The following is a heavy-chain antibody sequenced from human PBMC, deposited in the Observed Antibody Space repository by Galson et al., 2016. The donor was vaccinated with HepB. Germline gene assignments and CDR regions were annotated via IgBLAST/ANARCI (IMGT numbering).Heavy chain of an antibody. CDR2: IIGSGGSS. V-gene: IGHV3-23*01. D-gene: IGHD3-9*01. Sequence: SLRLSCAASGFTFTNYAMDWVRQAPGKGLEWVSAIIGSGGSSFYADSVRGRLTISRDNSKNTLYLQMNSLRAEDTAVYYCALRFDWLPSETWYWGQGTLVTVSS. CDR1: GFTFTNYA. CDR3: ALRFDWLPSETWY. J-gene: IGHJ4*02.